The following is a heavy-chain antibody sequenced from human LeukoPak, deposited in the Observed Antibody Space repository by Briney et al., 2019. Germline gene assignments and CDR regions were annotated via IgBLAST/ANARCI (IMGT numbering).Heavy chain of an antibody. D-gene: IGHD6-6*01. V-gene: IGHV4-59*08. Sequence: SETLSLTCTVSGGSISSYYWSWIRQPPGKGLEWIGYIYYSGSTNYNPSLKSRVTISVDTSKNQFSLKLSSVTAADTAVYYCARQGEWSSSSGFFHYYMDVWGKGTTVTVSS. CDR3: ARQGEWSSSSGFFHYYMDV. CDR1: GGSISSYY. CDR2: IYYSGST. J-gene: IGHJ6*03.